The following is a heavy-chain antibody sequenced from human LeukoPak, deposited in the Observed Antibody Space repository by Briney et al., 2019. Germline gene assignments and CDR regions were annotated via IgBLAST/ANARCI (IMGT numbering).Heavy chain of an antibody. Sequence: GASVKVSCKASGGTFSSYAISWVRQAPGQGLEWMGGIIPIFGTANYAQKFQGRVTITADESTSTAYMELSSLRSEDTAVYYCAREAPTVTTLIFDYWAREPWSPSPQ. V-gene: IGHV1-69*13. J-gene: IGHJ4*02. D-gene: IGHD4-17*01. CDR1: GGTFSSYA. CDR3: AREAPTVTTLIFDY. CDR2: IIPIFGTA.